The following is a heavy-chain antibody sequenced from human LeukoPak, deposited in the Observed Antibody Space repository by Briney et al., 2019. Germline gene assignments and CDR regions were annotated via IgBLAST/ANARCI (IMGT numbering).Heavy chain of an antibody. CDR3: ARDGYYYDSSGYYLDY. Sequence: ASVKVSCKASGYTFTSYYMHWVRQAPGQGLEWMGIINPSGGSTSYAQKFQGRVTMTRDTSTSTVYMELSSLRSEDTAVYYCARDGYYYDSSGYYLDYWGQGTLATVSS. D-gene: IGHD3-22*01. J-gene: IGHJ4*02. CDR2: INPSGGST. CDR1: GYTFTSYY. V-gene: IGHV1-46*01.